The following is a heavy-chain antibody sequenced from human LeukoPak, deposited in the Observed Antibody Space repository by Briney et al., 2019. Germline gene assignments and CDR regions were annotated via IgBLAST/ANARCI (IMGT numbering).Heavy chain of an antibody. D-gene: IGHD4-11*01. V-gene: IGHV1-2*02. CDR3: AREGATDYYFDP. CDR2: IKPNSGGT. J-gene: IGHJ4*02. Sequence: ASVKVSCKASGYTFTGYYMHWVRQAPGQGLEWMGWIKPNSGGTNYAQKFQGRVTMTRDTSISTAYMELRSLRSDDTAVYYCAREGATDYYFDPWGQGTLVTVSS. CDR1: GYTFTGYY.